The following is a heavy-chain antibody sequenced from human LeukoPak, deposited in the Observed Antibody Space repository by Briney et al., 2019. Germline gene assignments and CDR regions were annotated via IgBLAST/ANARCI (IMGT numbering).Heavy chain of an antibody. CDR2: ISAYNGAT. D-gene: IGHD3-10*01. V-gene: IGHV1-18*01. J-gene: IGHJ4*02. CDR1: GYTFTSYG. CDR3: ARDSGERGSGSYLIAY. Sequence: ASVKVSCKASGYTFTSYGISWVRQAPGQGLEWMGWISAYNGATHYAQKFQGRVTMTRDTSISTAYMELSRLRSDDTAVYYCARDSGERGSGSYLIAYWGQGTLVTVSS.